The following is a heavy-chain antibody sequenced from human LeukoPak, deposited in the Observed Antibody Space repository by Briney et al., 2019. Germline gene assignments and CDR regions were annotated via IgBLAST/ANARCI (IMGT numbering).Heavy chain of an antibody. Sequence: PGGSLRLSCAASGFTFSSYWMSWVRQAPGKGLEWVANIKQDGSEKYYVDSVKGRFTISRDNAKNSLYLEMNSLRVEDTAVYYCARVREYDASGYYRHFDHWGQGTLVTVSS. CDR1: GFTFSSYW. V-gene: IGHV3-7*01. CDR3: ARVREYDASGYYRHFDH. J-gene: IGHJ4*02. D-gene: IGHD3-22*01. CDR2: IKQDGSEK.